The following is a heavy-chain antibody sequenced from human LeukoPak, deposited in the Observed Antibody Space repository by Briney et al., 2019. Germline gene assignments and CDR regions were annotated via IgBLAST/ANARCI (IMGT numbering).Heavy chain of an antibody. CDR3: ATDRGWRTSGYYLYYFEY. D-gene: IGHD3-3*01. CDR1: GFIFSSYD. V-gene: IGHV3-23*01. Sequence: PPGGSLRLSCAVSGFIFSSYDMSWVRQTPGKGLEWVSGISGSGDSAYYADSVKGRLTISRDNSKSTLSLQMNGLRAEDTAVYYCATDRGWRTSGYYLYYFEYWGQGTLVTYSS. CDR2: ISGSGDSA. J-gene: IGHJ4*02.